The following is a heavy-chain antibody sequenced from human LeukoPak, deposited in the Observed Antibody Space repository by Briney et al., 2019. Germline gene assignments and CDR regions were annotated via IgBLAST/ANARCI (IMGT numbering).Heavy chain of an antibody. CDR3: ARDRRTNGVCYTEDWYFDL. D-gene: IGHD2-8*01. Sequence: GGSLRLSCAASGFTVSSNYMSWVRQAPGKGLEWVSVIYSCGSTYYADSVKGRFTISRDNSKNTLYLQMNSLRAEDTAVYYCARDRRTNGVCYTEDWYFDLWGRGTLVTVSS. V-gene: IGHV3-66*01. CDR1: GFTVSSNY. J-gene: IGHJ2*01. CDR2: IYSCGST.